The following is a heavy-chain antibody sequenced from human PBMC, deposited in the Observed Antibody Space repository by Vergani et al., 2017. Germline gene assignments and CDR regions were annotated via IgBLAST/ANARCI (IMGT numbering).Heavy chain of an antibody. J-gene: IGHJ4*02. CDR1: GGSISSYY. Sequence: QVQLQESGPGLVKPSETLSLTCTVSGGSISSYYWSWIRQPPGKGLEWIGYIYYSGSTNYNPSPKSRVTISVDTSKNQFSLRLSSVTAADTAVYYCVREQQLAYYFDYWGQGTLVTVSS. D-gene: IGHD6-13*01. V-gene: IGHV4-59*01. CDR3: VREQQLAYYFDY. CDR2: IYYSGST.